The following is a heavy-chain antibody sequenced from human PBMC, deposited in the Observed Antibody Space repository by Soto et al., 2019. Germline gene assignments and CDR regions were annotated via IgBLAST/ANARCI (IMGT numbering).Heavy chain of an antibody. CDR2: ISAYNGNT. D-gene: IGHD3-3*01. CDR1: CYTFTSYG. J-gene: IGHJ6*02. CDR3: ARSYYDFWSGYYTGYYYGMDV. V-gene: IGHV1-18*04. Sequence: SVKASFKASCYTFTSYGISWVRQAPGQGLEWMGWISAYNGNTNYAQKLQGRVTMTTDTSTSTAYMELRSLRSDDTAVYYCARSYYDFWSGYYTGYYYGMDVWGQGTTVTVSS.